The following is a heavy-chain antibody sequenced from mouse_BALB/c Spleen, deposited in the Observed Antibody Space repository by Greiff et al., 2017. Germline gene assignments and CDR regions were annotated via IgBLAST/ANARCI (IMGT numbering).Heavy chain of an antibody. CDR2: ISSGSSTI. CDR3: ASYGYDGAWFAY. D-gene: IGHD2-2*01. V-gene: IGHV5-17*02. J-gene: IGHJ3*01. CDR1: GFTFSSFG. Sequence: DVKLVESGGGLVQPGGSRKLSCAASGFTFSSFGMHWVRQAPEKGLEWVAYISSGSSTIYYADTVKGRFTISRDNPKNTLFLQMTSLRSEDTAMYYCASYGYDGAWFAYWGQGTLVTVSA.